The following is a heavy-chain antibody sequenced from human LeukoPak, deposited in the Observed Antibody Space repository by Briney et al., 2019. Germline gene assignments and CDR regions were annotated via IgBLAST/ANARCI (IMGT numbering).Heavy chain of an antibody. V-gene: IGHV4-39*01. CDR1: GGSISRSSYY. CDR3: AIPFGKRYTWDY. CDR2: IYYSGIT. J-gene: IGHJ4*02. D-gene: IGHD2-2*02. Sequence: SETLSLTCTVSGGSISRSSYYWGWIRQPPGKGLERIGTIYYSGITYYNPSLKSRVTISVDTSKSRFSLKLSSVTAADTAVYYCAIPFGKRYTWDYWGQGALVTVSS.